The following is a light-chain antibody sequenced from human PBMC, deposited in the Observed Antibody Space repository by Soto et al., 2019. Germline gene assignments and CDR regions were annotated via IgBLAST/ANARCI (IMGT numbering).Light chain of an antibody. V-gene: IGKV1-5*03. CDR3: QQYNSYSWT. Sequence: DIQMTQSPSTLSASVGDRVTITCRASQSISSWLAWYQQKPGKAPKLLIYKASSLESGVPSRFSGSGSGTEFTLTISSLYPDDFATYYCQQYNSYSWTFGQGTKVDIK. CDR2: KAS. J-gene: IGKJ1*01. CDR1: QSISSW.